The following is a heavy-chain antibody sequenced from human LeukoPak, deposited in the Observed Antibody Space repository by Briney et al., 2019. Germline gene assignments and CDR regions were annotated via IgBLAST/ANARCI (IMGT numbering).Heavy chain of an antibody. Sequence: ASVKVSCKASGYTFTGYYMHWVAQAPGQGLEWMGWINPSSGGTSYAQKFQGRVTMTRDTSISTAYMELSRLTSDDTAVYYCARDLTYDAGYRSDYWGQGTLVTVSS. D-gene: IGHD2-2*02. CDR3: ARDLTYDAGYRSDY. CDR1: GYTFTGYY. CDR2: INPSSGGT. J-gene: IGHJ4*02. V-gene: IGHV1-2*02.